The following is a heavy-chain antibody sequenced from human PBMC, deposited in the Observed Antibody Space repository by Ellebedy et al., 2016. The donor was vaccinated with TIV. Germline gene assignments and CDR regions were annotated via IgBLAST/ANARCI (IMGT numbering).Heavy chain of an antibody. CDR2: ITGPSDPI. J-gene: IGHJ4*02. D-gene: IGHD6-6*01. V-gene: IGHV3-48*02. Sequence: GESLKISCAASGFTFSSYAMTWLRQAPGKGLEWVAYITGPSDPIRYADSVRGRFTISRDNARNSVWLQMNSLRDDDTAVYYCARGLECSSCDWGQGVQVTVSS. CDR1: GFTFSSYA. CDR3: ARGLECSSCD.